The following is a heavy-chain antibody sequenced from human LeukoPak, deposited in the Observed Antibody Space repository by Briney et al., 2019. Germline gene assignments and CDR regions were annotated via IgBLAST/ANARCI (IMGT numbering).Heavy chain of an antibody. D-gene: IGHD2-15*01. CDR1: GGSISSGGYS. V-gene: IGHV4-30-2*01. CDR3: ARDGSAGSGANWFDP. CDR2: SYHSGST. Sequence: RASQTLSLTCAVSGGSISSGGYSWSWIRQPPGKGLEWIGHSYHSGSTYYNPSLKSRVTISVERSKNQFSLKLSSVTAADTAVYYCARDGSAGSGANWFDPWGQGTLVTVSS. J-gene: IGHJ5*02.